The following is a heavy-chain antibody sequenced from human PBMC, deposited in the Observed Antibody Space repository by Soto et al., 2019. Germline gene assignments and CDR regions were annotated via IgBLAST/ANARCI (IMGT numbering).Heavy chain of an antibody. J-gene: IGHJ6*02. D-gene: IGHD2-15*01. CDR1: GGTFSSYA. CDR3: ARDKGYCSGGSCWGMDV. V-gene: IGHV1-69*13. Sequence: SVKVSCKASGGTFSSYAISWVRQAPGQGLEWMGGIIPIFGTANYAQKFQGRVTITADESTSTAYMELSSLRSEDTAVYYCARDKGYCSGGSCWGMDVWGQGTTVTVSS. CDR2: IIPIFGTA.